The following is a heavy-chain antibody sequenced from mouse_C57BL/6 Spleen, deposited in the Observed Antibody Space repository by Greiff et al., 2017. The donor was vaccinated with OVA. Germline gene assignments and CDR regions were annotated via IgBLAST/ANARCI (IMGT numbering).Heavy chain of an antibody. V-gene: IGHV1-69*01. CDR3: ARKEGSSGGYFDV. D-gene: IGHD1-1*01. Sequence: QVQLQQPGAELVMPGASVKLSCKASGYTFTSYWMHWVKQRPGQGLEWIGELDPSDSYTNYNQKFKGKSTLTVDKSSSTAYMQLSSLTSEDSAVYYCARKEGSSGGYFDVWGTGTTVTVSS. CDR1: GYTFTSYW. J-gene: IGHJ1*03. CDR2: LDPSDSYT.